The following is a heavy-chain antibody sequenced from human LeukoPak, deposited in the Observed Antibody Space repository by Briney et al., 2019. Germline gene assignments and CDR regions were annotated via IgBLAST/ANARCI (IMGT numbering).Heavy chain of an antibody. Sequence: GSLRLSCTASGFTFSNAHMSWVRQAPGKGLEWVGRIKSKTDGGTTDYVAPVKGRFTISRDDSKDTLYLQMNSLKTEDTAVYYCTTESPHSDYWGQGTLVTVSS. CDR3: TTESPHSDY. J-gene: IGHJ4*02. V-gene: IGHV3-15*01. CDR1: GFTFSNAH. CDR2: IKSKTDGGTT.